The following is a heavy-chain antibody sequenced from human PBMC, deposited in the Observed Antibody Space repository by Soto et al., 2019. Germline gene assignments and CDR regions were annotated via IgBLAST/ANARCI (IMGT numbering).Heavy chain of an antibody. D-gene: IGHD4-17*01. CDR1: GGTFSSYA. Sequence: ASVKVSCKASGGTFSSYAISWVRQAPGQGLEWMGGIIPIFGTANYAQKFQGRVTITADESTSTAYMELSSLRSEDTAVYYCARDLTTVVTEGYDAFDIWGQGTMVTV. CDR3: ARDLTTVVTEGYDAFDI. J-gene: IGHJ3*02. CDR2: IIPIFGTA. V-gene: IGHV1-69*13.